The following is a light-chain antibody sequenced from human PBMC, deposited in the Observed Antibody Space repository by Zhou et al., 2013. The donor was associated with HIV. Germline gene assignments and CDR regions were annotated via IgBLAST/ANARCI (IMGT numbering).Light chain of an antibody. V-gene: IGKV3-11*01. CDR1: QGVGNS. J-gene: IGKJ2*01. CDR3: QHYNSWPTT. CDR2: DIS. Sequence: EIVLKQSPATLSVSPGGRATLSCRASQGVGNSLAWYQQKPGQAPRLLIYDISNRATGIPARFSGSGSGTDFTLTISSLEPEDFAVYYCQHYNSWPTTFGQGTKLEIK.